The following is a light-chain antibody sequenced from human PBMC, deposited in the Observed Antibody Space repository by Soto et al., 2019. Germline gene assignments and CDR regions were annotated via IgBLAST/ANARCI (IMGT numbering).Light chain of an antibody. CDR2: GTS. CDR1: QGISGW. CDR3: QQSYSSSWT. Sequence: DIQMTQSPSTLSASVGDRFTITFRASQGISGWLAWYQQKPGKAPNLLIYGTSGVHSGVPSRFSGSGSGTDFNLTISSLQREDFATYYCQQSYSSSWTFGQGTKVDIK. J-gene: IGKJ1*01. V-gene: IGKV1-5*01.